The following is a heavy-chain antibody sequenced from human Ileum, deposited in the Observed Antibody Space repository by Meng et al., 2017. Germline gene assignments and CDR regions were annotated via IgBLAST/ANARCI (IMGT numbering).Heavy chain of an antibody. CDR3: AGHRNDWNYFDY. J-gene: IGHJ4*02. Sequence: EGQLVESGGGVVQPGGSGRLSCAASGFIVRTNFMSWVRQAPGKGLEWVSVIYSGGSTYYADSVKGRFTISRDKSKNTLYLQMNSLRAEDTAVYYCAGHRNDWNYFDYWGRGTLVTVSS. D-gene: IGHD1-14*01. CDR1: GFIVRTNF. CDR2: IYSGGST. V-gene: IGHV3-66*04.